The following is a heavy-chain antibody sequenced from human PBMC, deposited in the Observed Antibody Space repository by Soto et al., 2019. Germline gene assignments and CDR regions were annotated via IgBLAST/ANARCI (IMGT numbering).Heavy chain of an antibody. J-gene: IGHJ5*02. D-gene: IGHD4-17*01. Sequence: ASVKVPCKASGYALTSYESNWLRQAFAQGPEWVGWMSPRSGNAGVAQKFQGRVSITRDTSTNTAYLDVQSLTSEDTAVYYCVREELRLRARWLDAWGQGTLVAVSS. CDR3: VREELRLRARWLDA. CDR1: GYALTSYE. CDR2: MSPRSGNA. V-gene: IGHV1-8*02.